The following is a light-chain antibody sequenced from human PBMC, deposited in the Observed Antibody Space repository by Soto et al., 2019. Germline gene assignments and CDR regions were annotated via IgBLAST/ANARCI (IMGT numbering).Light chain of an antibody. CDR1: QVITNY. CDR2: DVS. Sequence: IQMTQSPTSLSASVGCRLTINCQASQVITNYLNWYQQKPGRAPRLLLYDVSSLETGVPSRFSGSGYGTDFNLTFSSLQTEDVATYYCQHYDHLPITFGQGTRLEIK. CDR3: QHYDHLPIT. V-gene: IGKV1-33*01. J-gene: IGKJ5*01.